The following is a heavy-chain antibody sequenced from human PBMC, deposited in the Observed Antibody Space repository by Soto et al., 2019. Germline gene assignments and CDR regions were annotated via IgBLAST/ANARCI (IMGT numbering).Heavy chain of an antibody. J-gene: IGHJ6*02. Sequence: QITLKESGPTLVEPTQTLTLTCTFSGFSLITTGSGVAWIRQPPGKALEWLALIYCDEDKRYSPSLKSRLTITKHTSKTQVVLTMTNMDPVDTGTYFCVHLVTAVNTFGMDVWGQGTAVTVSS. CDR1: GFSLITTGSG. CDR2: IYCDEDK. V-gene: IGHV2-5*02. CDR3: VHLVTAVNTFGMDV. D-gene: IGHD4-17*01.